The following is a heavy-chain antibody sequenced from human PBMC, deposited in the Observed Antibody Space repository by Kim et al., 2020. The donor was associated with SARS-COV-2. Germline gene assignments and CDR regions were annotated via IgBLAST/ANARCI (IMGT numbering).Heavy chain of an antibody. D-gene: IGHD3-10*01. Sequence: SETLSLTCAVYGGSFSGYYWSWIRQPPGKGLEWIGEINHSGSTNYNPSLKSRVTISVDTSKNQFSLKLSSVTAADTAVYYCARGATIRITMVQGRRYYYGMDVWGQGTTVTVSS. CDR2: INHSGST. CDR1: GGSFSGYY. J-gene: IGHJ6*02. CDR3: ARGATIRITMVQGRRYYYGMDV. V-gene: IGHV4-34*01.